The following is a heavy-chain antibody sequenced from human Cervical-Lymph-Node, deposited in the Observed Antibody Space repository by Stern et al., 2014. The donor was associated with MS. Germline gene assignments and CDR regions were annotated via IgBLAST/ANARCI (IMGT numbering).Heavy chain of an antibody. CDR3: ARALLGASYYFDY. J-gene: IGHJ4*01. V-gene: IGHV4-59*01. D-gene: IGHD1-26*01. CDR1: GGSIRSYY. CDR2: IHYHGRT. Sequence: QLQLQESGPGLVKPSETLSLTCTVSGGSIRSYYWSWIRQPPGKGLEWVGSIHYHGRTNYNPSRKTRITISVDKSKNQFSLQLTSVTTADTAVYYCARALLGASYYFDYWGHGTLVTVSS.